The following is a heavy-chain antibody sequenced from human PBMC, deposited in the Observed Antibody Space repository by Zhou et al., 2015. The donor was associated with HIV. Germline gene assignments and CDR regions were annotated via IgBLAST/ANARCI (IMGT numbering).Heavy chain of an antibody. CDR2: IIPIFGTA. CDR3: ARDQGITGTTSYNWFDP. CDR1: GGTFSSYA. Sequence: QVQLVQSGAEVKKPGSSVKVSCKASGGTFSSYAISWVRQAPGQGLEWMGGIIPIFGTANYAQKFQGRVTITADESTSTAYMELSSLRSEDTAVYYCARDQGITGTTSYNWFDPWGQEPCHRLL. V-gene: IGHV1-69*01. D-gene: IGHD1-7*01. J-gene: IGHJ5*02.